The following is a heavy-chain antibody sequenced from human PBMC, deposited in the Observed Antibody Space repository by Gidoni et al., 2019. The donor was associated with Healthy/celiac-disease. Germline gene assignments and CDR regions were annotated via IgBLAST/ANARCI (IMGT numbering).Heavy chain of an antibody. D-gene: IGHD4-4*01. Sequence: EVQLVESGGGLVKPGRSLRLSCTASGFTFGDYAMSWFRQAPGKGLEWVGFIRSKAYGGTTEYAASVKGRFTISRDDSKSIAYLQMNSLKTEDTAVYYCSSNYQLFDYWGQGTLVTVSS. V-gene: IGHV3-49*05. CDR2: IRSKAYGGTT. J-gene: IGHJ4*02. CDR3: SSNYQLFDY. CDR1: GFTFGDYA.